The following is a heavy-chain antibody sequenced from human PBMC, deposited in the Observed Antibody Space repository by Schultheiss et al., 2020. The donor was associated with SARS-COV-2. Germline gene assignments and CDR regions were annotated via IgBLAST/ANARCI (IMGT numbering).Heavy chain of an antibody. J-gene: IGHJ4*02. CDR2: INHSGST. CDR1: GFTFSNAW. D-gene: IGHD2/OR15-2a*01. CDR3: ARLIRGGLDY. Sequence: GSLRLSCAASGFTFSNAWMSWVRQAPGKGLEWIGEINHSGSTNYNPSLKSRVTISVDTSKNQFSLKLSSVTAADTAVYYCARLIRGGLDYWGQGTLVTVSS. V-gene: IGHV4-34*01.